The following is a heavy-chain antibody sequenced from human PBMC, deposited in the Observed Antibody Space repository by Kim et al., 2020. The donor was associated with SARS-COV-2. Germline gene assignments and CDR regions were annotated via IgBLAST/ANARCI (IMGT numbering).Heavy chain of an antibody. D-gene: IGHD5-18*01. V-gene: IGHV1-2*06. Sequence: ASVKVSCKASGYSFTGFYIHWARQAPGQELEWMGRINPYSGGANYARKFQGRVTVTSDTSLSTAYMDLSGLTSDDTAVYFCTRDDTLGYSVYWGQGTLVAVSS. CDR1: GYSFTGFY. CDR2: INPYSGGA. J-gene: IGHJ4*02. CDR3: TRDDTLGYSVY.